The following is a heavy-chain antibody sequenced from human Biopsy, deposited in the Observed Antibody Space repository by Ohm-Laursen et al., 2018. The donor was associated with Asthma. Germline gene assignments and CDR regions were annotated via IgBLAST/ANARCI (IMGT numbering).Heavy chain of an antibody. V-gene: IGHV3-30*18. CDR2: IFFDGSNK. Sequence: SLRLSCAASEFTFSNYGMHWVRQAPGKGLEWVAGIFFDGSNKYYADSVKGRFTISRDNSKDTLYLQVNSLRGDDTAVYYCAKDVFPGWELRRGPDYWGQGTLVTVSS. D-gene: IGHD1-26*01. CDR1: EFTFSNYG. CDR3: AKDVFPGWELRRGPDY. J-gene: IGHJ4*02.